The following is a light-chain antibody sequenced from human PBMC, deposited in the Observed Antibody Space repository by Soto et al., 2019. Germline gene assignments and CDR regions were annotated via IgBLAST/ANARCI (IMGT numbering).Light chain of an antibody. J-gene: IGLJ1*01. CDR3: ISFITRASYV. V-gene: IGLV2-14*01. CDR2: DVS. Sequence: QSVLTQPASVSGSPGQSITISCTGTSSDVGNSDYVSWYQQHPGKVPKLMIYDVSNRPSGVSNRFSGSKSGNTASLTISGLQAEDDADYYCISFITRASYVFGTGTKATVL. CDR1: SSDVGNSDY.